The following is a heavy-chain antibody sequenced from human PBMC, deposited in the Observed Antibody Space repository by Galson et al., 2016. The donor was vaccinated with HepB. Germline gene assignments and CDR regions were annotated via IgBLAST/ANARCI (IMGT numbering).Heavy chain of an antibody. CDR1: GYRFTSYG. CDR3: ARGESGYSGDEPGSPADF. CDR2: ISSYNGNT. D-gene: IGHD5-12*01. J-gene: IGHJ4*01. V-gene: IGHV1-18*04. Sequence: SVKVSCKASGYRFTSYGISWVRQAPGQGLEWVGWISSYNGNTNCAQKLQARVTMTTDTSTSTAYMELRSLRSDDTADYYCARGESGYSGDEPGSPADFWGHGPLVSFAS.